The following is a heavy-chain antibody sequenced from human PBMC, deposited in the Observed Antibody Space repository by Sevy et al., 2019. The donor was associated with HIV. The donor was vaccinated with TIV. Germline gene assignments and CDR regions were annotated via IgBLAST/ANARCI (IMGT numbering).Heavy chain of an antibody. V-gene: IGHV3-30*18. D-gene: IGHD3-10*01. CDR1: GFTFSSYG. J-gene: IGHJ6*02. CDR3: AKDAVVRGASSYGMDV. Sequence: GGSLRLSCAASGFTFSSYGMHWVRQAPGKGLEWVAVISYDGSNKYYADSVKGRFTISRDNSKNTLYLQMNSLRAEDTAVYYWAKDAVVRGASSYGMDVWGQGTTVTVSS. CDR2: ISYDGSNK.